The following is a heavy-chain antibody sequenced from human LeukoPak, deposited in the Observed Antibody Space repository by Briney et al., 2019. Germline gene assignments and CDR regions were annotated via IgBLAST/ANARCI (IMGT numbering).Heavy chain of an antibody. CDR2: IYYSGST. J-gene: IGHJ4*02. Sequence: PSETLSLTCTVSGDSINNFYWGWIRQPPGKGLEWIGSIYYSGSTYYNPSLKSRVTISVDTSKNQFSLKLSSVTAADTAVYYCARDLYYDSSGYFDYWGQGTLVTVSS. CDR3: ARDLYYDSSGYFDY. V-gene: IGHV4-39*07. CDR1: GDSINNFY. D-gene: IGHD3-22*01.